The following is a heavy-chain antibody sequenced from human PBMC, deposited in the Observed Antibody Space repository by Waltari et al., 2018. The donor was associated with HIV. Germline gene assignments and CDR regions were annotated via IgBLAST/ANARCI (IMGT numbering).Heavy chain of an antibody. J-gene: IGHJ4*01. D-gene: IGHD3-9*01. CDR1: GGSFSAYF. CDR2: INHRGTT. Sequence: QEQLHQWGAGLSTPSETLSLTCAVHGGSFSAYFLTWARQPPGKGLEWIGEINHRGTTNYNPSLKSRVTMSVDTSKRQFSLKLNSVTAADTAVYFCAYSYSTGSILHPFWGQGTLVTVSS. CDR3: AYSYSTGSILHPF. V-gene: IGHV4-34*01.